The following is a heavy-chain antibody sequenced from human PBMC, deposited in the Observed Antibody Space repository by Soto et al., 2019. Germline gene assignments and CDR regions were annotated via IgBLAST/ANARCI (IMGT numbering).Heavy chain of an antibody. CDR1: GGSISSGGYY. V-gene: IGHV4-31*03. Sequence: SETLSLTCTVSGGSISSGGYYWSWIRQHPGKGLEWIGYIYYSGSTYYNPSLKSRVTISVDTSKNQFSLKLSSVTAADTAVYYCARAGRDVLRFLEWPYFGYWGQGTLVTVSS. J-gene: IGHJ4*02. D-gene: IGHD3-3*01. CDR2: IYYSGST. CDR3: ARAGRDVLRFLEWPYFGY.